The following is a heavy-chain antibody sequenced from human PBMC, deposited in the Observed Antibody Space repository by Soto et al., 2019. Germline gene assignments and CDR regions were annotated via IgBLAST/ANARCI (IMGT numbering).Heavy chain of an antibody. CDR1: GGSISSGGYS. CDR2: IYHSGST. D-gene: IGHD4-17*01. J-gene: IGHJ4*02. CDR3: ARETGQDGVFDD. V-gene: IGHV4-30-2*01. Sequence: PSETLSLTCAVSGGSISSGGYSWSWIRQPPGKGLEWIGYIYHSGSTYYNPSLKSRVTISVDRSKNQFSLKLSSVTAADTAVYYCARETGQDGVFDDSGQAPLVTVSS.